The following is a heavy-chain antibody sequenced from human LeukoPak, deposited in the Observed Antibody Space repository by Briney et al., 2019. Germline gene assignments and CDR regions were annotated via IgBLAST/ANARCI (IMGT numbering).Heavy chain of an antibody. D-gene: IGHD2/OR15-2a*01. CDR1: GFTFSSYS. V-gene: IGHV3-21*01. CDR2: ISSSSSYI. J-gene: IGHJ6*03. Sequence: GGSLRLSCAASGFTFSSYSMNWVRQAPGKGLEWVSSISSSSSYIYYADSVKGRFTISRDNAKNSLYLQMNSLRAEDTAVYYCAREQRKFLYYYYMDVWGKGTTVTISS. CDR3: AREQRKFLYYYYMDV.